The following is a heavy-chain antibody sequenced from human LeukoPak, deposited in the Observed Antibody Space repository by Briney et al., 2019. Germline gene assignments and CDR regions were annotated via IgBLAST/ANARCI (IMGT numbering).Heavy chain of an antibody. Sequence: ASVKVSCKASGYTFTGYYMHWVRQAPGQGLEWMGWINPNSGGTNYAQKFQGRVTMTRGTSISTAYMELSRLRSDDTAVYYCARLQMYYYDSSGRSGWFDPWGQGTLVTVSS. CDR2: INPNSGGT. J-gene: IGHJ5*02. CDR3: ARLQMYYYDSSGRSGWFDP. V-gene: IGHV1-2*02. CDR1: GYTFTGYY. D-gene: IGHD3-22*01.